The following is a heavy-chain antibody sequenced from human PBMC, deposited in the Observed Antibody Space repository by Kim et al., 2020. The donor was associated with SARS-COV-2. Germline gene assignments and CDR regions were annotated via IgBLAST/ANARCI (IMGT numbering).Heavy chain of an antibody. CDR3: ARNLVTGHDDF. J-gene: IGHJ4*02. CDR2: TT. Sequence: TTYYADSVKRRFTISRHNSKNTVYLQMNSLRAEDTAVYFCARNLVTGHDDFWGQGTLVTVSS. V-gene: IGHV3-53*04. D-gene: IGHD1-20*01.